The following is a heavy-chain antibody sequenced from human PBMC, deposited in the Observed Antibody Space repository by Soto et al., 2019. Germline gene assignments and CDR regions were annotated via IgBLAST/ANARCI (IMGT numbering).Heavy chain of an antibody. V-gene: IGHV3-7*03. J-gene: IGHJ4*02. CDR1: GFTFSSYW. CDR3: AKEGLELSFDY. Sequence: PGGSLRLSCAASGFTFSSYWMSWVRQAPGKGLEWVANIKQDGSEKYYVDSVKGRFTISRDNSKNTLYLQMNSLRAEDTAVYYCAKEGLELSFDYWGQGTLVTVSS. CDR2: IKQDGSEK. D-gene: IGHD1-7*01.